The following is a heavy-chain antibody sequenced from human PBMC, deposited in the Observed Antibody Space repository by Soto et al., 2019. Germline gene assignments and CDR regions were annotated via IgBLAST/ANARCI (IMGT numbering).Heavy chain of an antibody. Sequence: PSETLSLTCTVSVGSISIYYLSWIRQPPVKGLEWIGYIYYSGSTNYNPSPKSRVTISVDTSKNQFSLKLSSVTAADTAVYYCASSQQQPHYFDYWGQGTLVTVSS. CDR1: VGSISIYY. CDR3: ASSQQQPHYFDY. V-gene: IGHV4-59*01. J-gene: IGHJ4*02. CDR2: IYYSGST. D-gene: IGHD6-13*01.